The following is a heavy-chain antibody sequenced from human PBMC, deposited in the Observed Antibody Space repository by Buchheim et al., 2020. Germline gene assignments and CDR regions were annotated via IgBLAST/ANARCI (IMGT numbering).Heavy chain of an antibody. V-gene: IGHV4-59*01. J-gene: IGHJ4*02. CDR3: ARANYYYDSGSYFAY. D-gene: IGHD3-10*01. Sequence: QVQLQESGPGLVKPSETLSLTCFLSGGSISSFYWSWIRQPPGKGLEWIGNIYYSGNTNYNPSLKSRVTISVDTSKNQFSLKLNSVTAADTAVYYCARANYYYDSGSYFAYWGQGT. CDR2: IYYSGNT. CDR1: GGSISSFY.